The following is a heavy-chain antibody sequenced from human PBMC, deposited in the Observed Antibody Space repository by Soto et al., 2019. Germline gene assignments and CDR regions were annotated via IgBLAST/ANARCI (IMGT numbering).Heavy chain of an antibody. D-gene: IGHD3-22*01. Sequence: QVQLVQSVAEVKKPGASVKVSCKASGYTFTSYYMHWVRQAPGQGLEWMGIINPSGGSTSYAQKFKGRVTMTRDTSTSTVYMELSSLRSEDTAVYYCARDIIDGYYYDSSGYYSFDYWGQGTLVTVSS. CDR1: GYTFTSYY. V-gene: IGHV1-46*01. CDR2: INPSGGST. J-gene: IGHJ4*02. CDR3: ARDIIDGYYYDSSGYYSFDY.